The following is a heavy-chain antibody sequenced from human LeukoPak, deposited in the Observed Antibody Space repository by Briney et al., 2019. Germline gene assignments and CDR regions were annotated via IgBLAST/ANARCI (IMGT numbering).Heavy chain of an antibody. D-gene: IGHD6-13*01. CDR3: AREGAAGPWVWFDP. V-gene: IGHV3-21*01. J-gene: IGHJ5*02. CDR2: ISSSSSYI. CDR1: GFTFSSYS. Sequence: GGSLRLSCAASGFTFSSYSMNWVRQAPGKGLEWVSSISSSSSYIYYADSVKGRFTISRDNAKNSLYLQMNSLRAEDTAVYYCAREGAAGPWVWFDPWGQGTLVTVSS.